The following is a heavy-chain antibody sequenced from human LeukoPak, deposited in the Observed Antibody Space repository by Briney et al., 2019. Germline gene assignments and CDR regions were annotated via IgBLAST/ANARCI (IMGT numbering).Heavy chain of an antibody. Sequence: PGGSLRLSCAASGFTLSSYWMHWVRQVPGKGLVWVSRINSDGSGTSDADSVKGRFTISRDNAKNTLYPQMNSLRAEDTAVYYCARGERHAFDIWGQGTMVTVSS. J-gene: IGHJ3*02. CDR1: GFTLSSYW. CDR2: INSDGSGT. CDR3: ARGERHAFDI. V-gene: IGHV3-74*01.